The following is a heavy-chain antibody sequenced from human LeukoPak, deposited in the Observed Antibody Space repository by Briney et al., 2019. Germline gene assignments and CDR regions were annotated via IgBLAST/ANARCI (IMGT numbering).Heavy chain of an antibody. Sequence: PSETLSLTCTVSGGSISSSSYYRGWIRQPPGKGLEWIGRIYYSGSTYYNPSLKSRVTLSVDTSKNQFSLKLSSVTAADTAVYYCASDDPLRAFDIWGQGTMVTVSS. J-gene: IGHJ3*02. V-gene: IGHV4-39*01. D-gene: IGHD3-10*01. CDR3: ASDDPLRAFDI. CDR2: IYYSGST. CDR1: GGSISSSSYY.